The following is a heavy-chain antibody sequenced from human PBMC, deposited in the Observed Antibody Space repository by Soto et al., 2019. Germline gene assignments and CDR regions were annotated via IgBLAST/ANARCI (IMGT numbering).Heavy chain of an antibody. CDR3: ARDWRRYSSSSGYFDY. J-gene: IGHJ4*02. CDR1: GYSISSGYY. V-gene: IGHV4-38-2*02. CDR2: IYHSGST. D-gene: IGHD6-6*01. Sequence: SETLSLTCAVSGYSISSGYYWGWIRQPPGKGLEWIGSIYHSGSTYYNPSLKSRVTISVDTSKNQFSLKLSSVTAADTAVYYCARDWRRYSSSSGYFDYWGQGTPVTVSS.